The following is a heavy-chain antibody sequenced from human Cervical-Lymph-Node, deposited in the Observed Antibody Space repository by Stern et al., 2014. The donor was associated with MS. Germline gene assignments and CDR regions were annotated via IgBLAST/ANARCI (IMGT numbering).Heavy chain of an antibody. V-gene: IGHV5-51*01. D-gene: IGHD3-16*02. CDR2: IYPGNSDT. Sequence: EMQLVESEAELKQPGESLKISCKGYGYSFTTYWIGWVRQMPGKGLEWMGMIYPGNSDTRYSPSFQGQVPISADKSISTAYLQWNSLKASDTAMYYCARHSVSSVGGMDVWGQGTTVTVSS. CDR3: ARHSVSSVGGMDV. CDR1: GYSFTTYW. J-gene: IGHJ6*02.